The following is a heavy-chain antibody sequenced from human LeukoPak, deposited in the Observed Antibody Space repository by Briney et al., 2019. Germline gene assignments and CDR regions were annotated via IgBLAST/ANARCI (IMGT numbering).Heavy chain of an antibody. J-gene: IGHJ4*02. CDR3: AGGYNGYDWSDY. V-gene: IGHV3-11*01. Sequence: GGSLRLSCAASGLSLTDNDMNWIRQAPGKGLEWIAYISSRATTIKYADSVKGRFTISRDTANNTLYLHLNSLKSEETAPYFCAGGYNGYDWSDYWGQGARVTVSS. D-gene: IGHD5-12*01. CDR1: GLSLTDND. CDR2: ISSRATTI.